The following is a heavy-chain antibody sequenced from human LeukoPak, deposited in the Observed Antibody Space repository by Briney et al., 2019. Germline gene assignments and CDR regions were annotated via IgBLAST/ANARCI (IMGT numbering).Heavy chain of an antibody. J-gene: IGHJ4*02. CDR2: ISGSGGST. Sequence: GGSLRLSCAASGFTFSSYGMSWVRQAPGKGLEWVSAISGSGGSTYYADSVKGRFTISRDNSKNTLYLQMNSLRAEDTAVYYCAKVITGVITVTTDLDYWGQGTLVTVSS. D-gene: IGHD4-17*01. V-gene: IGHV3-23*01. CDR3: AKVITGVITVTTDLDY. CDR1: GFTFSSYG.